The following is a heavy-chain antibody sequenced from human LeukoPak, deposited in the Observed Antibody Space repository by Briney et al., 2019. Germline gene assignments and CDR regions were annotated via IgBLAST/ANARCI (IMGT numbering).Heavy chain of an antibody. CDR3: ARPALLGGSGSDYFDY. CDR1: GYTFTSYY. CDR2: INPSGGST. Sequence: ASVKVSCKASGYTFTSYYMHWVRQAPGQGLEWMGIINPSGGSTSYAQKFQGRVTMTRDTSTGTVYMELSSLRSEDTAVYYCARPALLGGSGSDYFDYWGQGTLVTVSS. J-gene: IGHJ4*02. V-gene: IGHV1-46*01. D-gene: IGHD1-26*01.